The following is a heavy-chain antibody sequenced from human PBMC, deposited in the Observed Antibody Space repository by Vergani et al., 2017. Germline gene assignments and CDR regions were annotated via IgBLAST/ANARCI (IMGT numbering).Heavy chain of an antibody. CDR1: GYTFTSYG. D-gene: IGHD3-22*01. Sequence: QVQLVQSGAEVKKPGASVKVSCKASGYTFTSYGISWVRQAPGQGLEWMGWISAYNGNTNYEQKLQGRFTMTADTSTRTAYMELRSLRSDDTAVYYCARSPPAPDRYYYDSSGYYYYWGQGTLVTVSS. CDR3: ARSPPAPDRYYYDSSGYYYY. CDR2: ISAYNGNT. J-gene: IGHJ4*02. V-gene: IGHV1-18*01.